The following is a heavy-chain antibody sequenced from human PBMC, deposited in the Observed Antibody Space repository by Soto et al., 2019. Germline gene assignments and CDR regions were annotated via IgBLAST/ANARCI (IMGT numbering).Heavy chain of an antibody. CDR2: IYSSGNT. Sequence: SETLSLTCSVSGGTISGYYWTWTRQPAGKGLGWIGRIYSSGNTKYNPSLQSRVTMSLDTSNNQFSLRLTSVTAADTAVYYCVRGQRFTDWFEPRGQGALVTVSS. CDR1: GGTISGYY. CDR3: VRGQRFTDWFEP. J-gene: IGHJ5*02. D-gene: IGHD3-3*01. V-gene: IGHV4-4*07.